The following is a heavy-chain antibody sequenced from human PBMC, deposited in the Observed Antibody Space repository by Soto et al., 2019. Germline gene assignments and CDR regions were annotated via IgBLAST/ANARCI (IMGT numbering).Heavy chain of an antibody. V-gene: IGHV3-30-3*01. J-gene: IGHJ6*02. CDR3: ARDKRYYDILTGSRPYYYYGMAV. CDR1: GFTFSSYA. CDR2: ISYDGSNK. D-gene: IGHD3-9*01. Sequence: PGGSLRLSCAASGFTFSSYAMHWVRQAPGKGLEWEAVISYDGSNKYYADSVKGRFTISRDNSKNTLYLQMNSLRAEDTAVYYCARDKRYYDILTGSRPYYYYGMAVCGQGTTVTVFS.